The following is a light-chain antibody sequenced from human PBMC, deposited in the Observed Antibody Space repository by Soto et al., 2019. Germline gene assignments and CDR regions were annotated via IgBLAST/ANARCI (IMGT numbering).Light chain of an antibody. CDR1: QSVSNY. J-gene: IGKJ1*01. V-gene: IGKV3-11*01. CDR3: LQRSNWPRT. Sequence: EIVLTQSPATVSLSPGERATLSCRASQSVSNYLAWYQHKPGQAPRLLIYDASKRATGIPARFSGSGSGTDFTLTISSLDPEDFAVYYCLQRSNWPRTLGQGTKVDIK. CDR2: DAS.